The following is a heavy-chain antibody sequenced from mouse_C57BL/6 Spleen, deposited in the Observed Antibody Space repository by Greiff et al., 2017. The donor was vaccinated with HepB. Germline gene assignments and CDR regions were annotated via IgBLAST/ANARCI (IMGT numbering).Heavy chain of an antibody. CDR2: IYPRDGST. Sequence: VQLQQSDAELVKPGASVKISCKVSGYTFTDHTIHWMKQRPEQGLEWIGYIYPRDGSTKYNEKFKGKATLTADKSSSTAYMQLNSLTSEDSAVYFCASDGIGYYGSSYYWYFDVWGTGTTVTVSS. CDR1: GYTFTDHT. V-gene: IGHV1-78*01. D-gene: IGHD1-1*01. J-gene: IGHJ1*03. CDR3: ASDGIGYYGSSYYWYFDV.